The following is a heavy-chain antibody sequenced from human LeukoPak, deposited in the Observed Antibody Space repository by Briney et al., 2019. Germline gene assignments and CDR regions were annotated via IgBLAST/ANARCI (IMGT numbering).Heavy chain of an antibody. CDR3: ARSYRNWFDP. J-gene: IGHJ5*02. D-gene: IGHD1-26*01. CDR1: GGSISSHY. CDR2: IYYSGST. Sequence: SETLSLTCTVSGGSISSHYWSWIRQPPGKGLEWIGYIYYSGSTNYNPSLKSRVTISVDTSKNHFSLKLSSVTAADTAVYYCARSYRNWFDPWGQGTLVTVSS. V-gene: IGHV4-59*08.